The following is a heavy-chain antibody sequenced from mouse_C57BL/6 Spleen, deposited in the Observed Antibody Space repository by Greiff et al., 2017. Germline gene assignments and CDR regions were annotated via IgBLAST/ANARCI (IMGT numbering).Heavy chain of an antibody. CDR3: ARLRGDSNYAMDY. V-gene: IGHV1-69*01. J-gene: IGHJ4*01. CDR2: IDPSDSYT. CDR1: GYTFTSYW. D-gene: IGHD2-5*01. Sequence: QVQLQQSGAELVMPGASVKLSCKASGYTFTSYWMHWVKQRPGQGLEWIGEIDPSDSYTNYNQKFKGKSTLTVDKSSSTAYMQLSSLTSEDSAVYYCARLRGDSNYAMDYWGQGTSVTVSS.